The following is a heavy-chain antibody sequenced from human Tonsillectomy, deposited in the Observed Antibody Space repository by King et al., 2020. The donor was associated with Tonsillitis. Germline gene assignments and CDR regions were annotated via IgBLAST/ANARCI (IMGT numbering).Heavy chain of an antibody. V-gene: IGHV3-21*01. CDR2: ISSSSSYI. J-gene: IGHJ4*02. Sequence: VQLVESGGGLVKPGGSLRLSCAASGFSFSSYSMNWVRQAPGKGLEWVSSISSSSSYINYADSVKGRLTISRDNAKNSLYLQMNSLRAEDTAVYYCAREYFSSGDFDYWGQGTLVTVSS. D-gene: IGHD3-22*01. CDR3: AREYFSSGDFDY. CDR1: GFSFSSYS.